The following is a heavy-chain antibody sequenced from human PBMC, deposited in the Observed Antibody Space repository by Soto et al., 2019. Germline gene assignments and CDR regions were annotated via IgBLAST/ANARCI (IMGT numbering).Heavy chain of an antibody. D-gene: IGHD3-10*01. V-gene: IGHV3-30-3*01. CDR1: GFTFSSYA. CDR2: ISYDGSNK. Sequence: PGGSLRLSCAASGFTFSSYAMHWVRQAPGKGLEWVAVISYDGSNKYYADSVKGRFTISRDNSKNTLYLQMNSLRAEDTAVYYCARDGQYGPYSGGQYYYYYGMDVWGQGTTVTVSS. J-gene: IGHJ6*02. CDR3: ARDGQYGPYSGGQYYYYYGMDV.